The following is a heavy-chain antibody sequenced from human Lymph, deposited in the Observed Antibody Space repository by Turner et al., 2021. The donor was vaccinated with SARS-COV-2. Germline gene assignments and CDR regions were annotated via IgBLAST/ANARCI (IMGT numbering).Heavy chain of an antibody. V-gene: IGHV4-4*02. CDR2: IHHSGNT. CDR1: GGSISSSNW. Sequence: QVQLQESGSGLVKPSGTLSLTRAVSGGSISSSNWWSCVRQPPGKGLEWIGEIHHSGNTNYNPSLKSRVTISVDKSKNQFSLKLSSVTAADTALYYCATKYCSGGSCSYFDYWGQGTLVTVSS. J-gene: IGHJ4*02. CDR3: ATKYCSGGSCSYFDY. D-gene: IGHD2-15*01.